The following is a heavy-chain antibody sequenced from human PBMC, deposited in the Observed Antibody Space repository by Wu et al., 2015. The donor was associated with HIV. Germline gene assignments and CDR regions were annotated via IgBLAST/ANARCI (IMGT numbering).Heavy chain of an antibody. CDR3: ARGGVYGVNVGDYSYYYYIDV. Sequence: QVQLVQSGAEVKKTGSSVRVSCKASGGTLSSYAISWVRQAPGQGLEWMGWINPNSGGTNYAQKFQGRVTMTRDTSITTAYLELSSLTSDDTAVYYCARGGVYGVNVGDYSYYYYIDVWGKGTTVTVSS. CDR1: GGTLSSYA. V-gene: IGHV1-2*02. J-gene: IGHJ6*03. CDR2: INPNSGGT. D-gene: IGHD4-23*01.